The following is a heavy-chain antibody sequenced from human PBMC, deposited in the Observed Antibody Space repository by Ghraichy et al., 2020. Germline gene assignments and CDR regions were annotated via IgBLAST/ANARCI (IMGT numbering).Heavy chain of an antibody. CDR2: IYYSGST. J-gene: IGHJ5*02. Sequence: SETLSLTCTVSGGSISSSSYYWGWIRQPPGKGLEWIGSIYYSGSTYYNPSLKSRVTISVDTSKNQFSLKLSSVTAADTAVYYCASLIVVVKTGGWFDPWGQGTLVTVSS. CDR1: GGSISSSSYY. D-gene: IGHD3-22*01. CDR3: ASLIVVVKTGGWFDP. V-gene: IGHV4-39*01.